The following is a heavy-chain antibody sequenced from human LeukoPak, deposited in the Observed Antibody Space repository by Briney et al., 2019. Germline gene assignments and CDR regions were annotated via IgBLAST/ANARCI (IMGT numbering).Heavy chain of an antibody. CDR3: ARVSYGGNSGPDY. Sequence: GASVKVSCKASGYTFTSYYMHWVRQAPGQGLEWVGIINPSGGSTSYAQKFQGRVTMTRDMSTSTVYMELSSLRSEDTAVYYCARVSYGGNSGPDYWGQGTLVTVSS. CDR2: INPSGGST. D-gene: IGHD4-23*01. CDR1: GYTFTSYY. V-gene: IGHV1-46*01. J-gene: IGHJ4*02.